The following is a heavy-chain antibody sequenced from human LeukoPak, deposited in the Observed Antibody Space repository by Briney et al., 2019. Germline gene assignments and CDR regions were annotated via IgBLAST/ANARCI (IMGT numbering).Heavy chain of an antibody. CDR2: INSDGSST. D-gene: IGHD2-2*01. Sequence: GGSLRLSCAASGFTFSSYRMHWVRQAPGKGLVWVSRINSDGSSTSYADSVKGRFTISRDNAKNTLYLQMNSLRAEDTAVYYCARERCSSTSCYGFDYWGQGTLVTVSS. CDR1: GFTFSSYR. V-gene: IGHV3-74*01. J-gene: IGHJ4*02. CDR3: ARERCSSTSCYGFDY.